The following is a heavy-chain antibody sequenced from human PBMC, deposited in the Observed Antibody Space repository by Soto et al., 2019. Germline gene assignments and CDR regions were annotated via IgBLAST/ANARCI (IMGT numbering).Heavy chain of an antibody. Sequence: EVQLVESGGGLIQPGGSLRLSCAASGFTVSSNYMSWVRQAPGKGLEWVSVIYSGGSTYYADSVKGRFTISRDNSKNTXYLQMNSLRAEDTAVYYCASLSNWNYVYYYYGMDVWGQGTTVTVSS. CDR3: ASLSNWNYVYYYYGMDV. J-gene: IGHJ6*02. D-gene: IGHD1-7*01. CDR2: IYSGGST. V-gene: IGHV3-53*01. CDR1: GFTVSSNY.